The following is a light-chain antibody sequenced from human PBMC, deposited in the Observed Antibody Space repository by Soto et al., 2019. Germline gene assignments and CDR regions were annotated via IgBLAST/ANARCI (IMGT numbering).Light chain of an antibody. CDR2: AAS. Sequence: AIQMTQSPSSLSASIGDRVTITCRASQGIRNDLGWYQQKPGKAPKLLIHAASSLQSGVPSRFSGSGSGRDFTLTISSLQPEDFATYYCLQDYNYPYTFGQGTKLEIK. CDR3: LQDYNYPYT. V-gene: IGKV1-6*01. J-gene: IGKJ2*01. CDR1: QGIRND.